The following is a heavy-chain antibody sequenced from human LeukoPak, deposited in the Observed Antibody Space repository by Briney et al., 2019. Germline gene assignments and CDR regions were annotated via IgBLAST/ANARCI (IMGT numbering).Heavy chain of an antibody. J-gene: IGHJ4*02. D-gene: IGHD5-18*01. Sequence: GGSLRLSCAASGFTFSAYSMNWVRQAPEKGLEWVSYIGSSSSPIYYADSVKGRFTISRDNAKNSLYLQMNSLRAEDTAVYYCASPTGGGYSYGYFDYWGQGTLVTVSS. V-gene: IGHV3-48*01. CDR1: GFTFSAYS. CDR3: ASPTGGGYSYGYFDY. CDR2: IGSSSSPI.